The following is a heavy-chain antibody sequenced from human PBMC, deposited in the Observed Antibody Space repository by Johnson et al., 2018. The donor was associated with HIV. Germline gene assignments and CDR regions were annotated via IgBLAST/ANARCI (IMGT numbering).Heavy chain of an antibody. J-gene: IGHJ3*01. V-gene: IGHV3-30-3*01. Sequence: QLVESGGGVVQPGRSLRLSCAASGFTFSSYAMHWVRQAPGKGLEWVAVISYDGSNKYYADSVKGRFTISRDNSKNTLYLQMNSLGAEDTAVYYCAAPVGATGWGQGTMVTVSS. CDR1: GFTFSSYA. D-gene: IGHD1-26*01. CDR2: ISYDGSNK. CDR3: AAPVGATG.